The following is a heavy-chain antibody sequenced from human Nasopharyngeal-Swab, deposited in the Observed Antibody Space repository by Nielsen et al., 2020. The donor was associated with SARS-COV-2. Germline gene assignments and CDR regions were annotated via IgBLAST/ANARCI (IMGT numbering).Heavy chain of an antibody. CDR1: GFTFSDYY. D-gene: IGHD3-3*01. CDR3: AREIGSLYDFWSGYYPGFDY. J-gene: IGHJ4*02. CDR2: ISSSGSTI. Sequence: GGSLRLSCAASGFTFSDYYMSWIRQAPGKGLEWVSYISSSGSTIYYADSVKGRFTISRDNAKNSLYLQMNSLRAEDTAVYYCAREIGSLYDFWSGYYPGFDYWGQGTLVTVSS. V-gene: IGHV3-11*04.